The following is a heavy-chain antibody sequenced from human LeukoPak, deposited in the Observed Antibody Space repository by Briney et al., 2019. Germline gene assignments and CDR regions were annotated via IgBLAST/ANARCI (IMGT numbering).Heavy chain of an antibody. V-gene: IGHV3-23*01. CDR3: ATYRQVLLPFES. Sequence: GGSLRLSCAASGFTFSTFAMIWVRQPPGKGLEWVSSIFPSGGEIHYADSVRGRFTISRDNSKSTLSLQMDSLRAEDTAIYYCATYRQVLLPFESWGQGTLVTVSS. CDR1: GFTFSTFA. D-gene: IGHD2/OR15-2a*01. CDR2: IFPSGGEI. J-gene: IGHJ4*02.